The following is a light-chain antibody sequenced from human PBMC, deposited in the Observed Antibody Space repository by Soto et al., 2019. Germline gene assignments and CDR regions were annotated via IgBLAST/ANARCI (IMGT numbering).Light chain of an antibody. J-gene: IGKJ1*01. CDR1: QSVSNSY. Sequence: EIVLTQSPGTLSLSPGERATLSCRASQSVSNSYLAWYQQKPGQAPRLLFYGASRRATGIPDRFSGSGSGTDFTLTISRLEPEDFAVYYCQQYGISPSWTFGQGTKVDIK. CDR2: GAS. CDR3: QQYGISPSWT. V-gene: IGKV3-20*01.